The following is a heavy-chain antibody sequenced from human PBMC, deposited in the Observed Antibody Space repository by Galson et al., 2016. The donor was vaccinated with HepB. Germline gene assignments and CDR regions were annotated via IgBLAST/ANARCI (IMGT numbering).Heavy chain of an antibody. CDR3: ARDLADCSSTNCRRHYYNYGMDV. CDR2: ISGYKDNT. D-gene: IGHD2-2*01. Sequence: SVKVSCKASNYTFISYGITWVRQAPGQGLEWMGWISGYKDNTDYAQKFPRRVIMTTDTSTSTAYRELRSLRSDDTAVYYCARDLADCSSTNCRRHYYNYGMDVWGQGTTVIVSS. J-gene: IGHJ6*02. V-gene: IGHV1-18*01. CDR1: NYTFISYG.